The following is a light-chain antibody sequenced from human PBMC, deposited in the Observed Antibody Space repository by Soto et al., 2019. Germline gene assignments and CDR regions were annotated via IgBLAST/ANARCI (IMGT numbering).Light chain of an antibody. CDR1: QSISSW. CDR2: KAS. V-gene: IGKV1-5*03. Sequence: DIQMTQSPSTLSASVGDRVTITCRASQSISSWLAWYQQKPGQAPKLLIYKASSLESGVPSRFSGSGYGTEFTLTIRSLQPDDVATYYCQQYNSLWTFGQGTKVEIK. CDR3: QQYNSLWT. J-gene: IGKJ1*01.